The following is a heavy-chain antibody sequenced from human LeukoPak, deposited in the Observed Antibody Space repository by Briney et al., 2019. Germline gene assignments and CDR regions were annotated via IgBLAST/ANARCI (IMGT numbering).Heavy chain of an antibody. Sequence: GGSLRLSCAASGFTFRSYSMNWVRQAPGKGLEWVSSISSSISYTFHADSVKGRFTISRDNAKNSLYLQMNSLRVEDTAVYYCAREVLDATNGMDGGGEGTTVTV. J-gene: IGHJ6*01. CDR1: GFTFRSYS. V-gene: IGHV3-21*01. D-gene: IGHD2-8*01. CDR2: ISSSISYT. CDR3: AREVLDATNGMDG.